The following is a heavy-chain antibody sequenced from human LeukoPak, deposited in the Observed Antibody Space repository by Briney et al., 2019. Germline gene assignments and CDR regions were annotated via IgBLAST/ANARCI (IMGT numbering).Heavy chain of an antibody. J-gene: IGHJ5*02. Sequence: PGGSLRLSCAASGFTFSSYAMHWVRQAPGKGLEWVAVISYDGSNKYYADSVKGRFTISRDNSKNTLYLQMNSLRAEDTAVYYCARGYCTNGVCRIDPWGQGTLVTVSS. CDR3: ARGYCTNGVCRIDP. D-gene: IGHD2-8*01. V-gene: IGHV3-30*04. CDR1: GFTFSSYA. CDR2: ISYDGSNK.